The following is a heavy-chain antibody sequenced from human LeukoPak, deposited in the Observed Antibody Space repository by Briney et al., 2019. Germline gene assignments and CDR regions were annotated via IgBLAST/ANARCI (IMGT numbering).Heavy chain of an antibody. CDR2: IYPGDSDT. V-gene: IGHV5-51*01. CDR1: GYRFTSYW. D-gene: IGHD6-13*01. Sequence: GESLKISCKGSGYRFTSYWIGWVRQVPGEGLEWMGIIYPGDSDTRFSPSFQGQVTISVDKTLSTAYLQWSSLKASGTAMYYCARQGAAADPFDYWGRGTLVTVSS. J-gene: IGHJ4*02. CDR3: ARQGAAADPFDY.